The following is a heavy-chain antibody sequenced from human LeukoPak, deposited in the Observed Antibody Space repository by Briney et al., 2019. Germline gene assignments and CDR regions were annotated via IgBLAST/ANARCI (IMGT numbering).Heavy chain of an antibody. J-gene: IGHJ4*02. D-gene: IGHD6-19*01. CDR1: GFTFSSYP. CDR2: ISDSGTVI. V-gene: IGHV3-48*04. Sequence: PGGSLRLSCVASGFTFSSYPMIWVRQAPGKGLESVSYISDSGTVIHYADSVKGRFTLSRDNAKNSLNVQMNSLRAEDTAVYYCARDSSGWYTNIQYWGQGTLVTVSS. CDR3: ARDSSGWYTNIQY.